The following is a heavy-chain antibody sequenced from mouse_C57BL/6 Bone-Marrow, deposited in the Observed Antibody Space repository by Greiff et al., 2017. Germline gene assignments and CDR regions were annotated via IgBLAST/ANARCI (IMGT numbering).Heavy chain of an antibody. Sequence: VQLQQSGAELVRPGASVKLSCTASGFNIKDDYMHWVKQRPEQGLEWIGWIDPENGDTEYASKFQGKATITADKSSNTAYLQLRSLTSEDTAVYYCTDYYYGSSQGYYLDYWGQGTTLTVSS. J-gene: IGHJ2*01. CDR1: GFNIKDDY. CDR2: IDPENGDT. D-gene: IGHD1-1*01. CDR3: TDYYYGSSQGYYLDY. V-gene: IGHV14-4*01.